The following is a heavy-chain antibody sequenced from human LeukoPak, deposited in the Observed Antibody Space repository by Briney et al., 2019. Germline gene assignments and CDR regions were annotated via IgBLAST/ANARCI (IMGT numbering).Heavy chain of an antibody. CDR2: IYSGGST. Sequence: GGSLRLSCAASGFTVRSNYMSWVRQAPGKGLEWVSVIYSGGSTCYADSVKGRFTISRDNSKNTLYLQMNSLRAEDTAVYYCAKDRTVTYGMDVWGQGTTVTVSS. J-gene: IGHJ6*02. CDR1: GFTVRSNY. D-gene: IGHD4-11*01. V-gene: IGHV3-66*01. CDR3: AKDRTVTYGMDV.